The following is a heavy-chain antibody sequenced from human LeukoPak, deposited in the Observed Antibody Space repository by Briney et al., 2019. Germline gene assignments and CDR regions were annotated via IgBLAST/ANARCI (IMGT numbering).Heavy chain of an antibody. J-gene: IGHJ5*02. D-gene: IGHD3-10*01. CDR1: AFTFSTSA. CDR2: ISTTVGNT. Sequence: GGSLRLSCAASAFTFSTSAMSWVRQAPGKGLEWVSSISTTVGNTYYADSVKGRFTISRDNSNHTLYLQMNSLTAEDTAVYYCTKRAEFGGFDPWGQGTLVTVSS. V-gene: IGHV3-23*01. CDR3: TKRAEFGGFDP.